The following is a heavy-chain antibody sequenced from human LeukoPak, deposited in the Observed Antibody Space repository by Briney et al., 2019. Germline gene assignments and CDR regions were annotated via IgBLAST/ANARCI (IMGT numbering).Heavy chain of an antibody. V-gene: IGHV3-7*01. CDR2: INQDGTGK. CDR1: GFTFSSYG. Sequence: PGGSLRLSCAASGFTFSSYGMHWVRQAPGKGLEWVANINQDGTGKYYVDSVKGRFTISRDNAKNSLYLQMSSLRAEDTAVYYCARQGFWSGYYFDYWGQGTLVTVSS. J-gene: IGHJ4*02. CDR3: ARQGFWSGYYFDY. D-gene: IGHD3-3*01.